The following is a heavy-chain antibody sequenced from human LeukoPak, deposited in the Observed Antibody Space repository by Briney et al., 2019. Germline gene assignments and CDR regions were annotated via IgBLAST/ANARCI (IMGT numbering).Heavy chain of an antibody. D-gene: IGHD3-22*01. CDR3: ARGLGYYDSSGYLADAFDI. CDR2: IYHSGST. V-gene: IGHV4-30-2*01. CDR1: GGSISSGGYS. Sequence: TLSLTCAVSGGSISSGGYSWSWIRQPPGKGLEWIGYIYHSGSTYYNPSLKSRVTISVDRSKNQFSLKLSSVTAADTAVYYCARGLGYYDSSGYLADAFDIWGQGTMVTVSS. J-gene: IGHJ3*02.